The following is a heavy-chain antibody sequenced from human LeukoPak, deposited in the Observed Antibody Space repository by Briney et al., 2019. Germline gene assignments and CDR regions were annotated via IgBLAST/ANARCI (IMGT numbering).Heavy chain of an antibody. D-gene: IGHD2-15*01. CDR1: GYTFTSYD. V-gene: IGHV1-8*01. CDR2: MSPNSGDT. J-gene: IGHJ3*02. CDR3: ARRVGAASAFDI. Sequence: ASVNVSCKASGYTFTSYDFNWVRQATGQRPEWMGWMSPNSGDTGYAQKFQDRVTMTRNTSISTAYMELSSLRSDDTAVYYCARRVGAASAFDIWGQGTMVTGSS.